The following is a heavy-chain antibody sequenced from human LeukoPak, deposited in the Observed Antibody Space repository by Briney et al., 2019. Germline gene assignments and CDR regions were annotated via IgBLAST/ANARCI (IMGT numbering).Heavy chain of an antibody. Sequence: PGRSLRLSCTVSGFTFGDHAISWIRQAPGKGLEWVSYISSSGSTIYYADSVKGRFTISRDNAKNSLYLQMNSLRAEDTAVYYCARDAIFRGMDVWGKGTTVTVSS. CDR3: ARDAIFRGMDV. CDR2: ISSSGSTI. CDR1: GFTFGDHA. V-gene: IGHV3-11*01. D-gene: IGHD2/OR15-2a*01. J-gene: IGHJ6*04.